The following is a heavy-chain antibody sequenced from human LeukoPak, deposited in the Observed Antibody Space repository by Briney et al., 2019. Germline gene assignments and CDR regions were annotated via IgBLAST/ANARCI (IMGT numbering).Heavy chain of an antibody. CDR3: ARDSDYSNYLV. CDR1: GGSISSYY. CDR2: IYYSGST. Sequence: SETLSLTCTVSGGSISSYYWSWIRQPPGKGLEWIGYIYYSGSTNYNPSLKSRVTISVDTSKNQSSLKLSSVTAADTAVYYCARDSDYSNYLVWGQGTLVTVSS. J-gene: IGHJ4*02. V-gene: IGHV4-59*01. D-gene: IGHD4-11*01.